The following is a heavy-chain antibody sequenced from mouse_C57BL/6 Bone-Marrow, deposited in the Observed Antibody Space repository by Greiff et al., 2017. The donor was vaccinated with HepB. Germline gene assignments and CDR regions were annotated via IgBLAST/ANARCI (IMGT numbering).Heavy chain of an antibody. CDR1: GFNIKDDY. J-gene: IGHJ1*03. V-gene: IGHV14-4*01. Sequence: EVQLQQSGAELVRPGASVKLSCTASGFNIKDDYMHWVKQRPEQGLEWIGWIDPENGDTEYAPKFQGKATITADTSSNTAYLQLSSLTSEDTAVYYCTNCYSPPWYFDVWGTGTTVTVSS. D-gene: IGHD1-1*01. CDR2: IDPENGDT. CDR3: TNCYSPPWYFDV.